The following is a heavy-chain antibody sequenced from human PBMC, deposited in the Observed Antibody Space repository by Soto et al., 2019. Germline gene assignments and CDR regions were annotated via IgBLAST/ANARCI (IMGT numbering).Heavy chain of an antibody. D-gene: IGHD3-22*01. V-gene: IGHV3-23*01. Sequence: EVQLLESGGGLAQPGGSLRLSCAASGFTFSSYAMSWVRQAPGKGLEWVSAISGSGVSTYYADSVKGRFTISRDNSKNPLYPQMNSLRAEDTAVYYCAKSPGMYYYDSSGYYHYDYWGQGTLVTVSS. CDR1: GFTFSSYA. CDR3: AKSPGMYYYDSSGYYHYDY. J-gene: IGHJ4*02. CDR2: ISGSGVST.